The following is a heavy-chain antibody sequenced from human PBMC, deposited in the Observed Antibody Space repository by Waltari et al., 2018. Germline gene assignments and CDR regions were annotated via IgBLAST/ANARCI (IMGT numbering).Heavy chain of an antibody. D-gene: IGHD3-16*01. CDR2: IIPSFGTA. Sequence: QVQLVQSGAEVKKPGSSVKVSCKASGGTFSSYAISWVRQAPGQGLEWRGRIIPSFGTANDGRKVQGRVTITADKSTSTANMELRSLRSEGTAVYYCARVSEGDYYYYYGMDVWAQGTTVTVSS. V-gene: IGHV1-69*08. CDR3: ARVSEGDYYYYYGMDV. J-gene: IGHJ6*02. CDR1: GGTFSSYA.